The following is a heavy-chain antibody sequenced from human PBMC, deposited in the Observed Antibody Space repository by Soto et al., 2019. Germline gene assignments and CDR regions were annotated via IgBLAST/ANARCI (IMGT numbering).Heavy chain of an antibody. CDR3: AWDSDVDIVATLGIWHYYYYGMDV. V-gene: IGHV1-69*12. CDR1: GGTFSSYA. D-gene: IGHD5-12*01. Sequence: QVQLVQSGAEVKKPGSSVKVSCKASGGTFSSYAISWVRQAPGQGLEWMGGIIPIFGTANYAQKFQGRVTITADESTSTAYMELSSLRSEDTAVYYCAWDSDVDIVATLGIWHYYYYGMDVWGQGTTVTVSS. J-gene: IGHJ6*02. CDR2: IIPIFGTA.